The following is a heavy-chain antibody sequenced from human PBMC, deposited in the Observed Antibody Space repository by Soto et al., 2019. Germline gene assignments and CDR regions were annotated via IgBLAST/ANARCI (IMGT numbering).Heavy chain of an antibody. D-gene: IGHD3-22*01. CDR3: AGERSSGGLDY. V-gene: IGHV4-30-4*08. Sequence: PSETLSLTCTVSGGSISSGGYYWSWIRQHPGKGLEWIGYIYYSGSTYYNPSLKSRVTISVDTSKNQFSLKLSSVTAADTAVYYCAGERSSGGLDYWGQGTLVTVSS. CDR2: IYYSGST. CDR1: GGSISSGGYY. J-gene: IGHJ4*02.